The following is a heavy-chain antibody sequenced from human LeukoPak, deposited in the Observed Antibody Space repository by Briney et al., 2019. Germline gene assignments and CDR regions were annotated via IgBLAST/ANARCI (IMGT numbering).Heavy chain of an antibody. Sequence: GGSVRLSCAASTFTFSTYWMMWVRQAPGKGPEFVANINQDGSVKNYVDSVKGRFTISRDNAKNSLYLQMNSLRADDTAVYYCARDPGSSSFDYWGQGTLVTASS. CDR1: TFTFSTYW. CDR3: ARDPGSSSFDY. J-gene: IGHJ4*02. D-gene: IGHD6-13*01. CDR2: INQDGSVK. V-gene: IGHV3-7*01.